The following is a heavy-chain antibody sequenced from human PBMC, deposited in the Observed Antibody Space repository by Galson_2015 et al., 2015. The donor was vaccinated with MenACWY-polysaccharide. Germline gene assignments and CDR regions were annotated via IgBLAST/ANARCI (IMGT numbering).Heavy chain of an antibody. Sequence: SLRLSCAASGFTFSSHGMHWLRQIPGKGLEYVSAISSNGRSTYYADSVKGRFTISRDNFKNTLYLQMVSLRAEDMAVYYCARAHHYCSGERCASGPDYCHHGTLVTVS. V-gene: IGHV3-64*02. CDR2: ISSNGRST. J-gene: IGHJ4*01. D-gene: IGHD2-15*01. CDR1: GFTFSSHG. CDR3: ARAHHYCSGERCASGPDY.